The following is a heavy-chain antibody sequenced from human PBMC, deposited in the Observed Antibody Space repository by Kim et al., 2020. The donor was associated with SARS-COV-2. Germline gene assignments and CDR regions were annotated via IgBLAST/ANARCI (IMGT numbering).Heavy chain of an antibody. CDR1: GGSVSSGSYY. D-gene: IGHD5-12*01. V-gene: IGHV4-61*01. J-gene: IGHJ3*02. Sequence: SETLSLTCTVSGGSVSSGSYYWSWIRQPPGKGLEWIGYIYYSGSTNYNPSLKSRVTISVDTSKNQFSLKLSSVTAADTAVYYCARGWLHNAFDIWGQGTMVTVSS. CDR3: ARGWLHNAFDI. CDR2: IYYSGST.